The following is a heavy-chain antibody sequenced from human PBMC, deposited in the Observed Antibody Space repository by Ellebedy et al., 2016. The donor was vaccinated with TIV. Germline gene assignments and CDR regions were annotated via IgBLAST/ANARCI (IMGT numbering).Heavy chain of an antibody. Sequence: PGGSLRLSCAASGLTFSSHAMSWVRQAPGKGLEWVSSITERGGNTYYADSVKGRFTISRDNSKDTLFLQMNSLRAEDTAIYFCARDPVGVGPAFEVWGQGTMVTVSS. CDR3: ARDPVGVGPAFEV. D-gene: IGHD4-23*01. CDR2: ITERGGNT. J-gene: IGHJ3*01. CDR1: GLTFSSHA. V-gene: IGHV3-23*01.